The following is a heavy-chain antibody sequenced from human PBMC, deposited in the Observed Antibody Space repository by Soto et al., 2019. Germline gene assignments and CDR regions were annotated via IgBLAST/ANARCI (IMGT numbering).Heavy chain of an antibody. CDR3: VRDGFGFDY. CDR2: IWYDGSNQ. J-gene: IGHJ4*02. D-gene: IGHD3-16*01. CDR1: RFTFNNYG. V-gene: IGHV3-33*01. Sequence: QVHLVESGGGVVQPGRSLRLSCAASRFTFNNYGMHWVRQAPGKGLEWVAVIWYDGSNQYYADSVKGRFTISRDNSKNSWFLQWNGLRVEDRAVYFCVRDGFGFDYWGQGPLV.